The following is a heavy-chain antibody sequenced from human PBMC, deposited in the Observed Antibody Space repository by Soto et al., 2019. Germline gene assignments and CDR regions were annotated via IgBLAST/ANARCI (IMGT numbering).Heavy chain of an antibody. CDR3: ARDPAVADYYYGMDV. V-gene: IGHV3-13*01. D-gene: IGHD6-19*01. J-gene: IGHJ6*02. Sequence: VQLVESGGGLVQPGGSLRLSCAASGFTFSSYDMHWVRQATGKGLEWVSAIGTAGDTYYPGSVKGRFTISRENAKNSLYLQMNSLRAEDTAVYYCARDPAVADYYYGMDVWGQGTTVTVSS. CDR2: IGTAGDT. CDR1: GFTFSSYD.